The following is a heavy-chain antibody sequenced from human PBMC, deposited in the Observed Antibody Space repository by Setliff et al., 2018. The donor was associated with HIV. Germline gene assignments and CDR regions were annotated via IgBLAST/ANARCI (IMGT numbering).Heavy chain of an antibody. CDR2: IYHGGST. D-gene: IGHD3-22*01. Sequence: SETLSLTCTVSGGSISSNWWSWVRQSPGKGLEWIGEIYHGGSTHYNPSLQSRVTISVDKSKSQFSLKLNSVTAADTAVYYCGGNGYYSIDYWGQGTLVTVSS. V-gene: IGHV4-4*02. CDR3: GGNGYYSIDY. J-gene: IGHJ4*02. CDR1: GGSISSNW.